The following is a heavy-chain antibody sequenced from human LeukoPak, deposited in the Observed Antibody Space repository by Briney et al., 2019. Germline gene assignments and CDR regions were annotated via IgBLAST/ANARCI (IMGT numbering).Heavy chain of an antibody. CDR2: MNPNSGNT. CDR3: VRGLY. J-gene: IGHJ4*02. Sequence: ASVTVSCKASGYTFTNHDINWVRQAGQGLEWMGWMNPNSGNTGYAQKAQDRVTLTRDTSINTAYMELSGLTFEDTALYYCVRGLYWGQGTLVTVSA. V-gene: IGHV1-8*01. CDR1: GYTFTNHD.